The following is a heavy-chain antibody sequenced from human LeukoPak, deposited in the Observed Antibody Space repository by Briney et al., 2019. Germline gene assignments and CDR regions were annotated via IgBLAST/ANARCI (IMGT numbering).Heavy chain of an antibody. D-gene: IGHD1-26*01. V-gene: IGHV4-39*07. Sequence: SETLSLTCTVSGGSISSSSYYWGWIRQPPGKGLEWIGSIYYSGSTYYNPSLKSRVTISVDTSKNQFSLKLSSVTAADTAVYYCARVLDGSYKDYWGQGTLVTVSS. J-gene: IGHJ4*02. CDR1: GGSISSSSYY. CDR3: ARVLDGSYKDY. CDR2: IYYSGST.